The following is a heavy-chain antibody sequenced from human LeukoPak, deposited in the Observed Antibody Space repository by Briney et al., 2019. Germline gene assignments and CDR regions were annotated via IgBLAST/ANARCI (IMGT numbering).Heavy chain of an antibody. CDR2: IYYSGYT. D-gene: IGHD3-10*01. V-gene: IGHV4-59*12. CDR3: ARSSRVRGADY. J-gene: IGHJ4*02. Sequence: SETLSLTCTVSGGSISSYYWSWIRQPPGKGLEWIGDIYYSGYTNYNPSLKSRVTISVDTSKNRFSLKLSSVTAADTAVYYCARSSRVRGADYWGQGTLVTVSS. CDR1: GGSISSYY.